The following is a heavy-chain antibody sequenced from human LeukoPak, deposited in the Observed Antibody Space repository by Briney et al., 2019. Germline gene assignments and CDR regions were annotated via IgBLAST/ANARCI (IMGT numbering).Heavy chain of an antibody. CDR3: ARDYYNTGLDY. Sequence: PSETLSLTCVVSGYSIRTGYYWGWIRQSPGKGLEWIGSIFHNGSTYYSPSLKSRVTISVDTSKNQFSLKLSSVTAADTAMYYCARDYYNTGLDYWGQGTLVTVSS. CDR2: IFHNGST. D-gene: IGHD3-9*01. J-gene: IGHJ4*02. CDR1: GYSIRTGYY. V-gene: IGHV4-38-2*02.